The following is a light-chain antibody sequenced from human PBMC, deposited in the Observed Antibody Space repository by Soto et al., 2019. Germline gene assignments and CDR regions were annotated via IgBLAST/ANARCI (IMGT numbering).Light chain of an antibody. V-gene: IGKV3-15*01. CDR3: QQYNNWPRT. J-gene: IGKJ1*01. Sequence: EVVMTQSPATLSVSPGERATLSCRASQSVNNNVAWYQQKLGQAPRLLIYGASTRATGIPARFSVSGSGTEFTLTISSLQSEDFAVYYCQQYNNWPRTFGQGTKVDIK. CDR2: GAS. CDR1: QSVNNN.